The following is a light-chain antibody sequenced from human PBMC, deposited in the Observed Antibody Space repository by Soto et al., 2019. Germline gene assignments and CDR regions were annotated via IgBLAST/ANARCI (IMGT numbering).Light chain of an antibody. J-gene: IGLJ3*02. V-gene: IGLV2-8*01. CDR1: NNDVGRYND. CDR2: DDS. Sequence: QSVLTQPPSASGSPGQSVTISCTGTNNDVGRYNDVSWYQQHPGKAPKVIISDDSERPSGVPDRFSGSKSGTTASLTVAGQHAEDEADYYCGSYSRSNIWVFGGGTKLTVL. CDR3: GSYSRSNIWV.